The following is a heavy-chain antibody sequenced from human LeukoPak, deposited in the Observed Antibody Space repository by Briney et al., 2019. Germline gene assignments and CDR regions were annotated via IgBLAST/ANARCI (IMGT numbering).Heavy chain of an antibody. CDR1: GGSISSGDYY. D-gene: IGHD3-9*01. J-gene: IGHJ3*02. CDR3: ARVVLRYFDWLSPGDAFDI. V-gene: IGHV4-30-4*01. CDR2: IYYSGST. Sequence: SETLSLTCTVSGGSISSGDYYWSWIRQPPGKGLEWIGYIYYSGSTYYNPSLKSRVTISVDTSKNQFSLKLSSVTAADTAVYYCARVVLRYFDWLSPGDAFDIWGQGTMVTVSS.